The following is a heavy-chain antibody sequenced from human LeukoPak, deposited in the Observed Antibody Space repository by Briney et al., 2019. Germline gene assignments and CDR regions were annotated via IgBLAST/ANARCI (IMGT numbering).Heavy chain of an antibody. CDR3: LNEHGG. CDR2: ISPASGAT. V-gene: IGHV1-2*02. D-gene: IGHD1-1*01. CDR1: GYTFTGSY. Sequence: ASVRVSCKASGYTFTGSYMHWVRQAPGQGFEWIGWISPASGATKYEQNFQGRVTLTTDTSITTAYMELSSLTSDDTASYYCLNEHGGWGQGTPVTVSS. J-gene: IGHJ4*02.